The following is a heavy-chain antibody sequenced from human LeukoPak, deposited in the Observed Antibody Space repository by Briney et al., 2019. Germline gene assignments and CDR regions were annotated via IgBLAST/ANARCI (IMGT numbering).Heavy chain of an antibody. CDR3: AKDLRGYSYGYSVDY. V-gene: IGHV3-30*02. D-gene: IGHD5-18*01. CDR2: IRYDGSNK. J-gene: IGHJ4*02. CDR1: GFTFSTYG. Sequence: PGGSLRLSCEASGFTFSTYGMHWVRQAPGKGLEWVAFIRYDGSNKYYADSVKGRFTISRDNSKNTLYMQMNSLRAEDTAVYYCAKDLRGYSYGYSVDYRGQGTLVTVSS.